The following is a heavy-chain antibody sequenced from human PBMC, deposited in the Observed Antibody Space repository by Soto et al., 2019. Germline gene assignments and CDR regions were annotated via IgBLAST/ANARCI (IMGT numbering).Heavy chain of an antibody. CDR2: IYYSGDT. D-gene: IGHD3-9*01. J-gene: IGHJ4*02. V-gene: IGHV4-59*01. Sequence: PSETLSLTCTVSGGSISSYYWSWIRQPPGKGLEWIGYIYYSGDTNYNPSLKSRVTISVDTSKNQFSLKLSSVTAADTAVYYCESYVLRYFDGGFDYWGQGTLVTVSS. CDR3: ESYVLRYFDGGFDY. CDR1: GGSISSYY.